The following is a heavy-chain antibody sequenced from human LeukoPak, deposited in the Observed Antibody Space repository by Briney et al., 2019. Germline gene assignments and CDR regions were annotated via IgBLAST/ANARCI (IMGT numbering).Heavy chain of an antibody. J-gene: IGHJ4*02. CDR3: ARGDPRSGYGS. CDR1: GGSISTYY. D-gene: IGHD5-12*01. CDR2: INHRGRT. V-gene: IGHV4-34*01. Sequence: SETLSLTCTVSGGSISTYYWSWIRQPSGKGLEWLREINHRGRTNYNPSLKSRVTISVDTSKNQFSLKLSSVTAADTAVYYCARGDPRSGYGSWGQGTLVTVSS.